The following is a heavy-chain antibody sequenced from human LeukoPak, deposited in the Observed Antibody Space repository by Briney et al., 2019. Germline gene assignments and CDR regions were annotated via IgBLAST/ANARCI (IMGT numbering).Heavy chain of an antibody. J-gene: IGHJ1*01. CDR3: ARAPFRGATTEYFQH. V-gene: IGHV1-46*01. D-gene: IGHD1-26*01. Sequence: ASVKVSCKASRYTFTSYYMHWVRQAPGQGLEWMGIINPSGGSTSYAQKFQGRVTMTRDMSTSTVYMELSSLRSEDTAVYYCARAPFRGATTEYFQHWGQGTLVTVSS. CDR2: INPSGGST. CDR1: RYTFTSYY.